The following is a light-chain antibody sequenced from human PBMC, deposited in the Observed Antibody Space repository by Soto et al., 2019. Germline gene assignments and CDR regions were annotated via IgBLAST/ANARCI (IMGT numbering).Light chain of an antibody. CDR1: SSNIGSDT. J-gene: IGLJ1*01. CDR3: AAWDDSLNAHV. V-gene: IGLV1-44*01. CDR2: GNN. Sequence: QSVLPKPPSAYGTPGQRVTISCSGSSSNIGSDTVNWYQHLPGTAPKLLIYGNNQRPSGVPDRFSGSESGTSASLAISGLQSEDEADYYCAAWDDSLNAHVFGTGTKVTVL.